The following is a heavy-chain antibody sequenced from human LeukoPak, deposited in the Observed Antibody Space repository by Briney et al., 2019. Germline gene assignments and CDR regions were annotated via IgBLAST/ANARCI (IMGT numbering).Heavy chain of an antibody. CDR2: ISGSGAAI. Sequence: GGSLRLSCAASGFTFSDSYMTWVRQAPGKGLEWVSYISGSGAAIHYADSVKGRFTVSRDNAKNSLYLQMNSLRADDTAVYYCATGGSGYHSSANDYWGQGTLVTVSS. D-gene: IGHD3-9*01. CDR3: ATGGSGYHSSANDY. V-gene: IGHV3-11*01. CDR1: GFTFSDSY. J-gene: IGHJ4*02.